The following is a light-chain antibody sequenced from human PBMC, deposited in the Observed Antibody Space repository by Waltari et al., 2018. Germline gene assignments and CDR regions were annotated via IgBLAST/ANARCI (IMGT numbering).Light chain of an antibody. V-gene: IGKV1-13*02. CDR1: QGISSA. CDR2: DAS. J-gene: IGKJ1*01. CDR3: QQFNSYPWT. Sequence: AIQLTQSPSSLSASVGDRVPITCRASQGISSALAWYQQKPGKPPKVLIYDASILESGVPLRFTGSGSGADFTLTIGSLQPDDFATYYCQQFNSYPWTFGQGTKVEIK.